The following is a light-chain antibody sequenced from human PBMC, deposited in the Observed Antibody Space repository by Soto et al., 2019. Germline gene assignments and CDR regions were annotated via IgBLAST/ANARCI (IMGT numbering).Light chain of an antibody. CDR3: QQSYSTPIT. V-gene: IGKV1-39*01. CDR2: AAS. J-gene: IGKJ5*01. Sequence: DIQMTQSPSSLSASVGDRVTITCRASQSIIFYLNWYQQKPGNAPKVLIYAASNLQTGVPSRFSGSGSGTDFTLTINSLQPEDFATYSCQQSYSTPITFGQGTRLEIK. CDR1: QSIIFY.